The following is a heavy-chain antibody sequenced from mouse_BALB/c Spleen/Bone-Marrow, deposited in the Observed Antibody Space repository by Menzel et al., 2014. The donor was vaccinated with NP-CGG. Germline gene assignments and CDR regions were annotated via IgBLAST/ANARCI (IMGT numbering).Heavy chain of an antibody. J-gene: IGHJ3*01. CDR3: ARLSYYGRFAY. V-gene: IGHV4-1*02. D-gene: IGHD1-1*01. CDR2: INPDSSTI. CDR1: GFDFSRYW. Sequence: EVQLQQSGGGLVQPGGSLKLSCAASGFDFSRYWMSWVRQAPGKGLEWIGEINPDSSTINYTPSLKDKFIISRDNAKNTLYLQMSKVRSEVTALYYCARLSYYGRFAYWGQGTLVTVSA.